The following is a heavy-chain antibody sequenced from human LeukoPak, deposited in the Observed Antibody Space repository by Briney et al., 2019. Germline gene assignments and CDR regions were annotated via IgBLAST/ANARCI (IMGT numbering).Heavy chain of an antibody. J-gene: IGHJ4*02. Sequence: ASVKVSCKASGYTFTDFYIHWVRQAPGQRLGWMVWITPNSGGTNYAQNFQGRVTLTRDTSISTAYMELSRLRSDDTAVYYCARGVDYEGSGSYHFDSWGLGTLVTVSS. CDR1: GYTFTDFY. D-gene: IGHD3-10*01. V-gene: IGHV1-2*02. CDR2: ITPNSGGT. CDR3: ARGVDYEGSGSYHFDS.